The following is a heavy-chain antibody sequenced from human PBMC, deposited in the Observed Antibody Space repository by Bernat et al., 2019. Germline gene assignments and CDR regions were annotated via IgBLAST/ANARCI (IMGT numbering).Heavy chain of an antibody. D-gene: IGHD4-17*01. J-gene: IGHJ1*01. V-gene: IGHV3-66*01. CDR1: GFIFSDYY. CDR2: IYSGGSP. Sequence: EVQLVESGGGLVQPGGSMRLTCAASGFIFSDYYMSWVRQAPGKGLEWVSVIYSGGSPYYAASVQGRFTISRDNPKNTLYLQMNSLRAEDTAVYYCAKDPAYGDLPDYFQHWGQGTQVTVSP. CDR3: AKDPAYGDLPDYFQH.